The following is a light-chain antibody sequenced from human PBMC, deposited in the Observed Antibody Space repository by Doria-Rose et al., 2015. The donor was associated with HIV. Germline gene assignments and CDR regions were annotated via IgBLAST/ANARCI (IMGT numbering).Light chain of an antibody. Sequence: DIVLTQSPGTLSLSPGERATLSCRASQSIGSNYLTWYQQKPGQAPRLLIFGASTRATGVPDRFSGSGSGTDFTLTISRPEPEDFAVYSCQHYKSFGQGTKVEIK. CDR1: QSIGSNY. J-gene: IGKJ1*01. CDR2: GAS. CDR3: QHYKS. V-gene: IGKV3-20*01.